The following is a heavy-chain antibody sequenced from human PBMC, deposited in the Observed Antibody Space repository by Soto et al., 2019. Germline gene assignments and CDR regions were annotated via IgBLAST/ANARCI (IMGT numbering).Heavy chain of an antibody. CDR2: INHSGST. D-gene: IGHD3-10*01. Sequence: PSETLSLTCAVYGGSFSGYYWSWIRQPPGKGLEWIGEINHSGSTNYNPSLKSRVTISVDTSKNQFSLKLSSVTAADTAVYYCARGRPWFGDYNWFDPWGQGTLVTVSS. CDR3: ARGRPWFGDYNWFDP. V-gene: IGHV4-34*01. J-gene: IGHJ5*02. CDR1: GGSFSGYY.